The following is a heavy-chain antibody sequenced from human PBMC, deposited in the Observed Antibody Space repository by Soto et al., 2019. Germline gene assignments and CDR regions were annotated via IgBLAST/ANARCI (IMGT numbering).Heavy chain of an antibody. Sequence: QVQLQQWGAGLLKPSETLSLTCAVYGGSFSGYYWSWIRQPPGKGLERIGEINHSGSTNYNPSLKSRVTISVDTSKNQFSLKLSSVTAADTAVYYCARGSNTNYDFWSGVLYYMDVWGKGTTVTVSS. V-gene: IGHV4-34*01. J-gene: IGHJ6*03. CDR1: GGSFSGYY. CDR3: ARGSNTNYDFWSGVLYYMDV. CDR2: INHSGST. D-gene: IGHD3-3*01.